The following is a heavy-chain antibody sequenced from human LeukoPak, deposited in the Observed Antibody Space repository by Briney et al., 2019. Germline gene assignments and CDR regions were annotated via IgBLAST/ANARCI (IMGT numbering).Heavy chain of an antibody. V-gene: IGHV3-21*01. J-gene: IGHJ4*02. D-gene: IGHD6-13*01. CDR3: ATGGKNIAAAGTGY. CDR2: ISSSSSYI. CDR1: GFTFSSYS. Sequence: PGGSLRLSCAASGFTFSSYSMNWVRQAPGKGLEWASSISSSSSYIYYADSVKGRFTISRDNAKNSLYLQMNSLRAEDAAVYYCATGGKNIAAAGTGYWGQGTLVTVSS.